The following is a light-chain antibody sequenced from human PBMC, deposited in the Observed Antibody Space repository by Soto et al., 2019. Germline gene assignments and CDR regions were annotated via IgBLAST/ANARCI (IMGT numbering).Light chain of an antibody. V-gene: IGKV4-1*01. Sequence: DFVMTQSPDSLAVSLGERATINCKSSQSVLFGFNNYLAWYQQKSGQPPKLLINWASTRESGVPDRFSGSGSGTDFTLTISSLQAEDVAVYYCQRYYGTPLTFGGGTKVEIK. J-gene: IGKJ4*01. CDR3: QRYYGTPLT. CDR1: QSVLFGFNNY. CDR2: WAS.